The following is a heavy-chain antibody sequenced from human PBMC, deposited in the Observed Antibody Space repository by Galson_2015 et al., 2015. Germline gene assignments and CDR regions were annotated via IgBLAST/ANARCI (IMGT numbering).Heavy chain of an antibody. Sequence: SLRLSCAASGFTFSSCAMSWVRQAPGKGLEWVSAISGSGGSTYYADSVKGRFTISRDNSKNTLYLQMNSLRAEDTAVYYCARVYYDSSDYTVDYWGQGTLVTVSS. V-gene: IGHV3-23*01. CDR3: ARVYYDSSDYTVDY. CDR2: ISGSGGST. CDR1: GFTFSSCA. D-gene: IGHD3-22*01. J-gene: IGHJ4*02.